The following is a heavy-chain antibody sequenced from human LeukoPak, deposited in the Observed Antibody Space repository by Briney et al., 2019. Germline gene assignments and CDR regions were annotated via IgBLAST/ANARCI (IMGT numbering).Heavy chain of an antibody. CDR1: GGSISSSDYY. D-gene: IGHD3-10*01. CDR3: ARDIRSPMVRGVIMMYNWFDP. CDR2: IYYSGNT. J-gene: IGHJ5*02. Sequence: PSETLSLTCTVSGGSISSSDYYWGWIRQTPGKGLEWIGSIYYSGNTYKNPSLKSRVTISIDTSKNQLSLKLSSVTAADTAVYYCARDIRSPMVRGVIMMYNWFDPWGQRTLVTVSS. V-gene: IGHV4-39*07.